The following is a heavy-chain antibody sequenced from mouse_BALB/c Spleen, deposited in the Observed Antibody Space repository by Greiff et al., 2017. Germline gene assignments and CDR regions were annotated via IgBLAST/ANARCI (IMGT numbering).Heavy chain of an antibody. CDR3: ARDYYGSNWYFDV. CDR1: GFSLTSYG. Sequence: QVQLKESGPGLVAPSQSLSITCTVSGFSLTSYGVHWVRQPPGKGLEWLGVIWAGGSTNYNSALMSRLSISKDNSKSQVFLKMNSLQTDDTAMYYCARDYYGSNWYFDVWGAGTTVTVSS. J-gene: IGHJ1*01. V-gene: IGHV2-9*02. D-gene: IGHD1-1*01. CDR2: IWAGGST.